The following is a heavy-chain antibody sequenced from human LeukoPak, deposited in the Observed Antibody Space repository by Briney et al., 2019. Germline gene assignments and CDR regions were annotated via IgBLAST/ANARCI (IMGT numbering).Heavy chain of an antibody. CDR1: GFTLSSYS. CDR2: ISKNGRNT. V-gene: IGHV3-64*01. Sequence: GGSLRLSCAASGFTLSSYSMHWVRQAPGKGLEFVSAISKNGRNTYYGNSMKGRFTISRNISKNTLYLQMGSLRPEDVAVYYCARVDSGSACASWGQGILVTVSS. J-gene: IGHJ1*01. CDR3: ARVDSGSACAS. D-gene: IGHD6-19*01.